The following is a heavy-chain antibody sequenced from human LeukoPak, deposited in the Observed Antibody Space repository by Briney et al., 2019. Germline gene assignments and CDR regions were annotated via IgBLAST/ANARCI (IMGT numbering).Heavy chain of an antibody. CDR3: AREIYDSSGYYLGYYYYGMDV. J-gene: IGHJ6*02. V-gene: IGHV3-30-3*01. Sequence: GRSLRLSCAASGFTFSSYAMHWVRQAPGKGLEWVAVISYDGSNKYYADSAKGRFTISRDNSKNTLYLQMNSLRAEDTAVYYCAREIYDSSGYYLGYYYYGMDVWGQGTTVTVSS. CDR2: ISYDGSNK. CDR1: GFTFSSYA. D-gene: IGHD3-22*01.